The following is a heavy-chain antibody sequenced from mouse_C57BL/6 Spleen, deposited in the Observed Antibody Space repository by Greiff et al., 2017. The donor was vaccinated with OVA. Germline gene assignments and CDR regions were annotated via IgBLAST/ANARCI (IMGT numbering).Heavy chain of an antibody. CDR3: ARSGYYGSSPRAMDY. CDR2: INPGSGGT. J-gene: IGHJ4*01. V-gene: IGHV1-54*01. Sequence: VQLVESGAELVRPGTSVKVSCKASGYAFTNYLIEWVKQRPGQGLEWIGVINPGSGGTNYNEKFKGKATLTADKSSSTAYMQLSSLTSEDSAVYFCARSGYYGSSPRAMDYWGQGTSVTVSS. CDR1: GYAFTNYL. D-gene: IGHD1-1*01.